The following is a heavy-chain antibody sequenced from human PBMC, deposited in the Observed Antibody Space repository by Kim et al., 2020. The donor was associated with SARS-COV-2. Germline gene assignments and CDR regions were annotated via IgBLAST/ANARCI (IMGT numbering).Heavy chain of an antibody. J-gene: IGHJ5*02. Sequence: SETLSLTCAVYGGSFSGYYWSWIRQPPGKGLEWIGEINHSGSTNYNPSLKSRVTISVDTSKNQFSLKLSSVTAADTAVYYCARKRRFLEWLLNWFDPWGQGTLVTVSS. CDR3: ARKRRFLEWLLNWFDP. D-gene: IGHD3-3*01. V-gene: IGHV4-34*01. CDR2: INHSGST. CDR1: GGSFSGYY.